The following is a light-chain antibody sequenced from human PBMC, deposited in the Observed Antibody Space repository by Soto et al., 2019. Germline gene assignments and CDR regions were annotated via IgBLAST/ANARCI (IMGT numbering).Light chain of an antibody. CDR1: SSDVGGYNY. J-gene: IGLJ1*01. CDR3: RSYVGTNSYV. CDR2: EVY. V-gene: IGLV2-8*01. Sequence: QSALTQPPSASGSPGQSVTISCTGTSSDVGGYNYVSWYQQHPGKAPKLIIYEVYKRPSGVPDRFSGSKSGNTAALTVSGLQAEDEADYYCRSYVGTNSYVFGTGTKVTVL.